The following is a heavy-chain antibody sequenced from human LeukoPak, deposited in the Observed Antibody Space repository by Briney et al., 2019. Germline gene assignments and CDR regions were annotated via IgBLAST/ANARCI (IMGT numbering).Heavy chain of an antibody. CDR1: GFTFNNYG. V-gene: IGHV3-30*18. CDR2: ISYDGSDT. J-gene: IGHJ4*02. CDR3: AKSHANSGTYHSFFDY. D-gene: IGHD1-26*01. Sequence: GGSLRLSCAASGFTFNNYGMHWVRQAPGKGLEWVALISYDGSDTYYADSVKGRFTISRDNSKNTLFLQMISLRPDDTAVYYCAKSHANSGTYHSFFDYWGQGTLVAVSS.